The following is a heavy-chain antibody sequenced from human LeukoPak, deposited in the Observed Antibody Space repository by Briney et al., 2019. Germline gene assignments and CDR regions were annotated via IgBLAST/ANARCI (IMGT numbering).Heavy chain of an antibody. CDR2: IYYSGST. D-gene: IGHD2-2*01. CDR1: GGSISSYY. Sequence: SETLSLTCTVSGGSISSYYWSWIRQPPGKGLEWIGYIYYSGSTNYNPSLKSRVTISVDTSKNQFSLKLSSVTAADTAVYYRARQYCSSTSCSPHFDYWGQGTLVTVSS. V-gene: IGHV4-59*08. J-gene: IGHJ4*02. CDR3: ARQYCSSTSCSPHFDY.